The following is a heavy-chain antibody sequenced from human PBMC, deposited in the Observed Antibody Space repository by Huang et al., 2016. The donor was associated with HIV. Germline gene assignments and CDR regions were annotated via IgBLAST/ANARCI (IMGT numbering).Heavy chain of an antibody. CDR1: GYTFADNY. Sequence: QVQLVQSGAGVKKPGASVKVSCKASGYTFADNYMHWLRHAPGQGLEWMGRLNPNGGGTKYAQKFLGRVTMTGDMSISTAYMELSSLRSDDTAVYFCARDIGTLTTFDYWGQGTLVTVSS. CDR2: LNPNGGGT. D-gene: IGHD4-4*01. CDR3: ARDIGTLTTFDY. V-gene: IGHV1-2*06. J-gene: IGHJ4*02.